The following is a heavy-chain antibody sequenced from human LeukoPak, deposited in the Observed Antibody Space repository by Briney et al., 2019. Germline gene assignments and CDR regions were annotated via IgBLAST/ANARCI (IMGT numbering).Heavy chain of an antibody. D-gene: IGHD3-10*01. Sequence: PGGSLRLSCAASGFSFSLYWMTWVRQAPGKGLEWVANIRRDGGVENYMDSVKGRFTISRDNAKNSLYLQMDSLRAEDTAVYYCARDRDYYGSGSYYSNAFDYWGQGTLVTVSS. CDR1: GFSFSLYW. J-gene: IGHJ4*02. CDR2: IRRDGGVE. V-gene: IGHV3-7*01. CDR3: ARDRDYYGSGSYYSNAFDY.